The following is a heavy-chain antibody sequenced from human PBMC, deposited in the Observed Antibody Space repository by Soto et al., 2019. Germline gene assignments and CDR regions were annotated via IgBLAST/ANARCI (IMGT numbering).Heavy chain of an antibody. Sequence: GGSLRLSCIPSGFTFNTYGMFWARQAPGTGLEWVAGIWYDGSYRYYVDSVKGRFTVSRDNSKNTVYLEMNNLRGEDTAVYYCARISGSGHLGWFDPWGQGTLVTVSS. J-gene: IGHJ5*02. V-gene: IGHV3-33*01. CDR3: ARISGSGHLGWFDP. CDR1: GFTFNTYG. CDR2: IWYDGSYR. D-gene: IGHD3-10*01.